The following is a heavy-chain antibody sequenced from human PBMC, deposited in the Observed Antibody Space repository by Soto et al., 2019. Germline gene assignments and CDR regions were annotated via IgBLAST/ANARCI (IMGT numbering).Heavy chain of an antibody. Sequence: EVQLVESGGGLVHPGGSLRLSCAASGFTFSSYDMHWVRQATGKGLEWVSAIGTAGDTYYPDSVKGRFTTSRETAKNSLYLQMNSLRAEDTAVYYCARVGGPAPDVVEAPTVMHYCYHMDVWGQGTTVTVSS. CDR3: ARVGGPAPDVVEAPTVMHYCYHMDV. CDR2: IGTAGDT. CDR1: GFTFSSYD. V-gene: IGHV3-13*01. J-gene: IGHJ6*02. D-gene: IGHD2-2*01.